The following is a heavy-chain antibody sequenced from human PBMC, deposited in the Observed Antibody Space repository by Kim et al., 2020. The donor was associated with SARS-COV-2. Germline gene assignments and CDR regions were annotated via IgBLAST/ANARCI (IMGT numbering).Heavy chain of an antibody. CDR3: ASSGYDYYLDY. CDR1: GGSISSYY. Sequence: SETLSLTCTVSGGSISSYYWSWIRQPPGKGLEWIGYIYYSGSTNYNPSLKSRVTISVDTSKNQFSLKLSSVTAADTAVYYCASSGYDYYLDYWGQGTLVTVSS. CDR2: IYYSGST. D-gene: IGHD5-12*01. J-gene: IGHJ4*01. V-gene: IGHV4-59*08.